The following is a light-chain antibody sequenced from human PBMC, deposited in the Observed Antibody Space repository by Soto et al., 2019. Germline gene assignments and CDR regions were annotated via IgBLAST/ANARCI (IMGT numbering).Light chain of an antibody. CDR1: SSDFGGYNY. J-gene: IGLJ1*01. V-gene: IGLV2-14*01. CDR3: SSYTSSSTPYV. Sequence: QSVLTQPASVSGSPGEWITISCTGTSSDFGGYNYVSWYQQHPGKAPKLMIYDVSNRPSGVSNRFSGSKSGNTASLTISGLQAEDEADYYCSSYTSSSTPYVFGTGTKVTVL. CDR2: DVS.